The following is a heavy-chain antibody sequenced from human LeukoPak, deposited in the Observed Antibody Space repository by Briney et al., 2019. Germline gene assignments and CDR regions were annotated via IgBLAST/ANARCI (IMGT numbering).Heavy chain of an antibody. CDR1: GFTFTNYG. CDR2: INSDGGST. V-gene: IGHV3-74*01. Sequence: GGSLRLSCAASGFTFTNYGMHWVRQAPGKGPVGVPGINSDGGSTSYADSVKGRFTISRDNAKNTLYLQMNSLRAEDTAVYYCTDLSTGDAFDIWGQGTMVTVSS. D-gene: IGHD1-1*01. CDR3: TDLSTGDAFDI. J-gene: IGHJ3*02.